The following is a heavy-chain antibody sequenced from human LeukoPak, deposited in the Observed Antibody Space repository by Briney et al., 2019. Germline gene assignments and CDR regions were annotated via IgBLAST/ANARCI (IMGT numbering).Heavy chain of an antibody. CDR2: ISGSGDST. CDR3: AKDWGLVDASARYRVGNFDL. J-gene: IGHJ2*01. V-gene: IGHV3-23*01. Sequence: GGSLRISCAASGCTFSSYGMSWVRQAPGKGLEWVSGISGSGDSTFYADSVKGRLTISKDNSKSTLYLQLNSLRAEDTAVYYCAKDWGLVDASARYRVGNFDLWGRGTLVTVSS. D-gene: IGHD3-10*01. CDR1: GCTFSSYG.